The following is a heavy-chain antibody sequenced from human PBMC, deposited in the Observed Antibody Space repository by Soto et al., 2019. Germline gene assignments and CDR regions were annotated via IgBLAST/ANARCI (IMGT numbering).Heavy chain of an antibody. V-gene: IGHV2-5*02. CDR2: IYWDDDK. CDR3: AHSPRLVVTAMLYFDY. J-gene: IGHJ4*02. D-gene: IGHD2-21*02. CDR1: GFSLSTSGVG. Sequence: QITLKESGPTLVKPTQTLTLTCTFSGFSLSTSGVGVGWIRQPPGKALEWLALIYWDDDKRYSPSLKSRLTITKDTSKHQVVLTMTNIDPVDTATYYCAHSPRLVVTAMLYFDYWGQGTLVTVSS.